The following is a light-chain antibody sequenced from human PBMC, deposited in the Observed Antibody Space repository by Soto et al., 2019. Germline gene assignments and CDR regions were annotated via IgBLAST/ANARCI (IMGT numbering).Light chain of an antibody. Sequence: AVRMTLSPSSVSASTGDRVTITCRASQGISSYLAWYQQKPGKAPKLLIYAASTLQSGVPSRFSGSGSGTDFTLTISSLQPEDFATYYCQQYNTYSEAFGQGTKVDIK. CDR3: QQYNTYSEA. CDR1: QGISSY. V-gene: IGKV1-8*01. J-gene: IGKJ1*01. CDR2: AAS.